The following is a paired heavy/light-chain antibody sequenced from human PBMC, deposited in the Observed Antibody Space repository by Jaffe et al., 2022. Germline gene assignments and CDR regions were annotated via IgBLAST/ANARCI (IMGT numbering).Light chain of an antibody. CDR3: QLSGDSPFMYI. J-gene: IGKJ2*01. CDR1: QSVNSDY. V-gene: IGKV3-20*01. CDR2: AGS. Sequence: EIVLTQSPGTLSLSPGERATLSCRASQSVNSDYFAWYQQKPGQAPRLLIYAGSSRATGIPDRFSGNGSETDFTLTISRLEPEDFAVYFCQLSGDSPFMYIFGQGTKLEI.
Heavy chain of an antibody. CDR3: AKSHYTKADLGD. CDR1: GFPFSDYG. D-gene: IGHD4-4*01. CDR2: IHYDGNNK. J-gene: IGHJ4*02. V-gene: IGHV3-30*02. Sequence: QVHLVTSGGGVVQPGGSLRLSCAASGFPFSDYGIHWVRQAPGTGPEWVAFIHYDGNNKFYSDSVKGRFIVSRDNSKNTVYLQLNSLSAEDTAVYYCAKSHYTKADLGDWGQGTLVTVSS.